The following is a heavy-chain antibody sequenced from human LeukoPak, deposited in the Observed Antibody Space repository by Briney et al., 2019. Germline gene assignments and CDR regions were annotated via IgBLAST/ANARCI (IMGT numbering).Heavy chain of an antibody. D-gene: IGHD5-18*01. J-gene: IGHJ4*02. CDR3: ARRPDADTAMVFDY. CDR1: GYTFTGYY. V-gene: IGHV1-2*02. CDR2: INPNSGGT. Sequence: RASVKVSCKASGYTFTGYYIHWVRHAPGQGLEWMGWINPNSGGTNYAQKFQGRVNMTRDTSISTAYMELSRLRSDDTAVYYCARRPDADTAMVFDYWGQGTLVTVSS.